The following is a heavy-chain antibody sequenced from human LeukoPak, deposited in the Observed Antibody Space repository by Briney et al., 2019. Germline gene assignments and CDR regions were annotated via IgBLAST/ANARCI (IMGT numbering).Heavy chain of an antibody. J-gene: IGHJ4*02. D-gene: IGHD6-6*01. Sequence: GGSLRLSCAASGFTFSSYGMHWVRQAPGKGLEWVAFIRYDGSNKYYADSVKGRFTISRDNSKNTLYLQMNSLRAEDTAVYYCASPAGIAARPVFDYWGQGTLVTVSS. CDR3: ASPAGIAARPVFDY. CDR2: IRYDGSNK. V-gene: IGHV3-30*02. CDR1: GFTFSSYG.